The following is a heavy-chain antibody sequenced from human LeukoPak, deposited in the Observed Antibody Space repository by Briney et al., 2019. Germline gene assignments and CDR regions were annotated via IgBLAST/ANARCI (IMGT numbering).Heavy chain of an antibody. CDR3: AKDGNEWLLSNWFDP. CDR1: GFTFDDYA. Sequence: PGGSLRLSCAASGFTFDDYAMPWVRQAPGRGLEWVSGISWNSGSIGYADSVKGRFTISRDNAKNSLYLQMNSLRAEDTALYYCAKDGNEWLLSNWFDPGGQGTLVTVSS. CDR2: ISWNSGSI. V-gene: IGHV3-9*01. J-gene: IGHJ5*02. D-gene: IGHD3-3*01.